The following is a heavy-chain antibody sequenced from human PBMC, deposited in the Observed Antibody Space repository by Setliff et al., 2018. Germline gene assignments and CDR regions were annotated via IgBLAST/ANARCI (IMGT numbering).Heavy chain of an antibody. CDR3: AIVDFNMIQGVLGL. Sequence: PSETLSLTCNVSGGSVSSTSHYWGWIRQPPGKGMEWIGSVYYSGYTYYNPSLQSRVTISVDMSKNQFSMKLTSVTAADTAVYYCAIVDFNMIQGVLGLWGQGTLVTVSS. V-gene: IGHV4-39*07. J-gene: IGHJ1*01. D-gene: IGHD3-10*01. CDR1: GGSVSSTSHY. CDR2: VYYSGYT.